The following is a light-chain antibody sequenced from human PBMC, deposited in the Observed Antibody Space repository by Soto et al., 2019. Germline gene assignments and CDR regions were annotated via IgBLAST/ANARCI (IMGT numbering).Light chain of an antibody. J-gene: IGKJ1*01. V-gene: IGKV3-20*01. Sequence: ILLTHSPSTLSLSPGERDTLCCRVSQSVSNNYLAWYQQTPGQAPRLLIYGAYSSATGIPNRFSGRGSGTDFTLTISRLEPEDLAVYYCQRYGNSPQTFGQGTKVDI. CDR2: GAY. CDR1: QSVSNNY. CDR3: QRYGNSPQT.